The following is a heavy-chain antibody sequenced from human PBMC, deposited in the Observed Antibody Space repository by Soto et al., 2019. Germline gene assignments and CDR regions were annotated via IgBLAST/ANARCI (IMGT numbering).Heavy chain of an antibody. J-gene: IGHJ4*02. CDR2: IYYSGST. D-gene: IGHD4-17*01. V-gene: IGHV4-31*03. CDR1: GGSISSGGYY. CDR3: ARDRSYGDFFDY. Sequence: PSETLSLTCTVSGGSISSGGYYWSWIRQHPGKGLEWIGYIYYSGSTYYNPSLKSRVTISVDTSKNQFSLKLSSVTAEDTAFYFCARDRSYGDFFDYWGQGTLVTVSS.